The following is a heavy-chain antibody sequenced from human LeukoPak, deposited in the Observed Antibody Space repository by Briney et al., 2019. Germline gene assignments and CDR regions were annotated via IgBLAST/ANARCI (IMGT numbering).Heavy chain of an antibody. Sequence: GASVKVSCKASGYTFTSYGISWVRQAPGQGLEWVGWISAYNGNTNYAQKLQGRVTMTRDTSISTAYMELSRLISDDTAVYYCARETAAAELGWGQGTLVTVSS. J-gene: IGHJ4*02. CDR1: GYTFTSYG. CDR3: ARETAAAELG. CDR2: ISAYNGNT. D-gene: IGHD6-13*01. V-gene: IGHV1-18*01.